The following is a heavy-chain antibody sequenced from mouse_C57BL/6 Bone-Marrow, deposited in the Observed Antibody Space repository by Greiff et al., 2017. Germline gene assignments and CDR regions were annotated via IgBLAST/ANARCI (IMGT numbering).Heavy chain of an antibody. V-gene: IGHV1-4*01. J-gene: IGHJ2*01. Sequence: VQRVESGAELARPGASVKMSCKASGYTFTSYTMHWVKQRPGQGLEWIGYINPSSGYTTYNQKFKDKATLTADKSSSTAYMQLSSLTSEDSAVYYCASVALDYWGQGTTLTVSS. CDR1: GYTFTSYT. CDR3: ASVALDY. D-gene: IGHD1-1*01. CDR2: INPSSGYT.